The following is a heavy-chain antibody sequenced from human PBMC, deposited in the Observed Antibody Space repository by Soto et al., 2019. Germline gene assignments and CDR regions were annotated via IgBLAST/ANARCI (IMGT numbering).Heavy chain of an antibody. V-gene: IGHV1-69*06. CDR1: GGTFSTYG. Sequence: QVHLVQSGAEVKKPGSSVKVSCKVSGGTFSTYGFSWVRQAPGQGLEWMGGIIPLFGTTTYAQKFQGRVTITVDKSTSTAYVQLSSLRFEDTAVYYCAREERKVTGTMNYSHGMDVWGQGTTVTVSS. J-gene: IGHJ6*02. CDR2: IIPLFGTT. D-gene: IGHD1-7*01. CDR3: AREERKVTGTMNYSHGMDV.